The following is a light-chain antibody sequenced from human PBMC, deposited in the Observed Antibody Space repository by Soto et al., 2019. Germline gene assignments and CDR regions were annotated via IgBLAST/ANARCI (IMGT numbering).Light chain of an antibody. V-gene: IGKV3-20*01. J-gene: IGKJ1*01. CDR3: QHYVTSPWT. CDR2: GAS. Sequence: EIVLTQSPGTLSLSPGERATLSCRASQTVRYNYLAWYRQKPGQAPRLLIYGASTRATGIADRFSGSGSGTDFTLTISRLEPEDVAVYYCQHYVTSPWTFGQGTRVEIK. CDR1: QTVRYNY.